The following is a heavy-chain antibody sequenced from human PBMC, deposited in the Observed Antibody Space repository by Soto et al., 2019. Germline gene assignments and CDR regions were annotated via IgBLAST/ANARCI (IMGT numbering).Heavy chain of an antibody. CDR1: GYTFTSYG. J-gene: IGHJ4*02. V-gene: IGHV1-18*01. D-gene: IGHD5-18*01. CDR3: ASSPTWIQLWSFDY. Sequence: ASVKVSCKASGYTFTSYGISWVRQAPGQGLEWMGWISAYNGNTNYAQKLQGRVTMTTDTSTSTAYMELRSLRSDDTAVYYCASSPTWIQLWSFDYWGQGTLVTVSS. CDR2: ISAYNGNT.